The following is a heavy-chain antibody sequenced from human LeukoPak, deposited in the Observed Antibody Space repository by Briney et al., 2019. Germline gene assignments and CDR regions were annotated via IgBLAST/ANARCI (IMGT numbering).Heavy chain of an antibody. V-gene: IGHV4-59*01. J-gene: IGHJ4*02. Sequence: PSETLSLTCTVSGGSISSYFWSWIRQPPGKRLEWIGYIYYSGSTNYNPSLKSRVTISVDTSKNQFSLKLSSVTAADTAVYYCARGTGTNSNYWGQGTLVTVSS. D-gene: IGHD1-7*01. CDR1: GGSISSYF. CDR2: IYYSGST. CDR3: ARGTGTNSNY.